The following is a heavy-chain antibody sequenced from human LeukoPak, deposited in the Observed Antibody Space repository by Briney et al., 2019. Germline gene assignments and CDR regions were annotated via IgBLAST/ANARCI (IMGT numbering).Heavy chain of an antibody. CDR2: IDWDDDK. V-gene: IGHV2-70*11. D-gene: IGHD1-1*01. J-gene: IGHJ3*02. CDR1: GFSLSTSGMC. Sequence: SGPALVKPTQTLTLTCTFSGFSLSTSGMCVSWIRQPPGKALEWLARIDWDDDKYYSTSLKTRLTISKDTSKNQVVLTMTNMDPVDTATYYCARIRELERRVVGAFDIWGQGTMVTVSS. CDR3: ARIRELERRVVGAFDI.